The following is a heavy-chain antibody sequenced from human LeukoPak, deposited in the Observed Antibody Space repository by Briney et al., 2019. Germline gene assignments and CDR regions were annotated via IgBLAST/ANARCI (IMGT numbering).Heavy chain of an antibody. CDR2: INAGNGNT. J-gene: IGHJ5*02. CDR3: ARDNAGSFSNWFDP. Sequence: ASVKVSCKASGYTFTSYAMHWVRQAPGQRLEWMGWINAGNGNTKYSQEFQGRVTITRDTSASTAYMELSSLRSEDMAVYYCARDNAGSFSNWFDPWGQGTLVTVSS. CDR1: GYTFTSYA. D-gene: IGHD3-10*01. V-gene: IGHV1-3*03.